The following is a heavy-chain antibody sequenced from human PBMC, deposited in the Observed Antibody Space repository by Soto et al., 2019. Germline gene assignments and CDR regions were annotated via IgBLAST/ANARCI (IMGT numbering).Heavy chain of an antibody. V-gene: IGHV3-23*01. CDR2: ITADGDT. CDR3: APHVSCSGGICQYDAFAI. CDR1: GFTVSSHA. J-gene: IGHJ3*02. Sequence: EVQVLESGGGLVQPGGSLRLSCEGSGFTVSSHAMTWIRQAPGKGPEWVSTITADGDTSYADSVKGRFAMSRDTSESTLYLQVNSLGAEDTAAYYCAPHVSCSGGICQYDAFAIRGQGTMVTVSS. D-gene: IGHD2-15*01.